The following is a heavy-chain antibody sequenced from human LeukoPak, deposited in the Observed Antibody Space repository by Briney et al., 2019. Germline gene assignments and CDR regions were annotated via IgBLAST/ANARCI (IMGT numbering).Heavy chain of an antibody. CDR1: GASMRSYY. D-gene: IGHD6-13*01. CDR3: ARHHSRSSGWYTY. CDR2: IYSNGNT. V-gene: IGHV4-59*08. Sequence: SETLSLTCTVSGASMRSYYWSWIRQSPGKGLEWIGYIYSNGNTNYTPSLQSRVTISADTSSNQFSLKLTSMTAADTAVYYCARHHSRSSGWYTYWGPGILVSVSS. J-gene: IGHJ4*02.